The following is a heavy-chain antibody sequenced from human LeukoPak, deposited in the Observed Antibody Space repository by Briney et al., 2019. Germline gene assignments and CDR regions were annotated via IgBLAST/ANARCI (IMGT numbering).Heavy chain of an antibody. D-gene: IGHD2-2*01. CDR3: TTGPIVVVHWYYMDV. CDR2: IKSKTDGGTT. J-gene: IGHJ6*03. CDR1: GFTFSNAW. V-gene: IGHV3-15*01. Sequence: GGSLRLSCAASGFTFSNAWMSWVRQAPRKGLEWVGRIKSKTDGGTTDYAAPVKGRFTISRDDSRNTLYLQMNSLKTEDTAVYYCTTGPIVVVHWYYMDVWGKGTTVTVSS.